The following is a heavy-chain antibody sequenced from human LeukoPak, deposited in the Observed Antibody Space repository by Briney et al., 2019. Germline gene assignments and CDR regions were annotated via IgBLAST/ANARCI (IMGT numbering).Heavy chain of an antibody. Sequence: GGSLRLSCGVSGFTFGRSWMSWVRQTPAKGLEFVANIKEDGSVRNYVDSVQGRFTISRDSAKNSLYLHMNSLRAEDTAVYYCARDPGYSSFDYWGQGTLVTVSS. CDR1: GFTFGRSW. J-gene: IGHJ4*02. CDR3: ARDPGYSSFDY. D-gene: IGHD6-13*01. V-gene: IGHV3-7*01. CDR2: IKEDGSVR.